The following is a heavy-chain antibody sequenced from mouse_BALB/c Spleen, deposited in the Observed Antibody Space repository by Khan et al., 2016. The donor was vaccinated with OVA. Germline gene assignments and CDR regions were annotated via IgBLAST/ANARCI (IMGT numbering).Heavy chain of an antibody. J-gene: IGHJ3*01. CDR2: ISDLAYSI. CDR1: GFTFSDYG. Sequence: EVVLVASGGGLVQPGGSRKLSCAASGFTFSDYGMAWVRQAPGKGPAWVAFISDLAYSIYYADTVTGRFTISRENAKNTLYQEMSSLRSEDTAMSYSADTLSRRVTISRENSKTALYPQMSMLRSEDTAMYYCARGGGTAPFAYWGQGTLVTVSA. D-gene: IGHD1-1*01. V-gene: IGHV5-15*02. CDR3: ADTLSRRVTISRENSKTALYPQMSMLRSEDTAMYYCARGGGTAPFAY.